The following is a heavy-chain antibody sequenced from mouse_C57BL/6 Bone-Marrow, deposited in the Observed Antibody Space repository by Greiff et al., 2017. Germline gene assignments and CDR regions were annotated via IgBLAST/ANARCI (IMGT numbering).Heavy chain of an antibody. Sequence: EVKLVASGGGLVQPGGPLKLSCAASGFTFSDYGMAWVRQAPRKGPDWVAFISNLAYSIYYADTVTGRFTISRENAKNTLYLEMSSLRSEDTAMYYCARRRLLWAMDYWGQGTSVTVSS. CDR1: GFTFSDYG. D-gene: IGHD6-2*01. CDR3: ARRRLLWAMDY. J-gene: IGHJ4*01. CDR2: ISNLAYSI. V-gene: IGHV5-15*04.